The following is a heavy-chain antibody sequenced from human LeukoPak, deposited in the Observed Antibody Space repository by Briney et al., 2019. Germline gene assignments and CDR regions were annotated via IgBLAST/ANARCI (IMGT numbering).Heavy chain of an antibody. CDR1: GFTFSSYN. D-gene: IGHD6-13*01. V-gene: IGHV3-30*03. CDR2: ISYDGSNK. J-gene: IGHJ4*02. CDR3: ARDERFRAAAEGTPDY. Sequence: GRSLRLSCAASGFTFSSYNIHWVRQAPGKGLEWVALISYDGSNKYYADSVKGRFTISRDNSKDTLYLQMNSLRPEDTAVYYCARDERFRAAAEGTPDYWGQGTLVTVSS.